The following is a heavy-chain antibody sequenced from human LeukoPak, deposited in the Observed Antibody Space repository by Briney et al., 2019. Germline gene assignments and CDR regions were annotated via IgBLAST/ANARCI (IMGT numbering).Heavy chain of an antibody. J-gene: IGHJ5*02. Sequence: PSEALSLTCTVSGGSISSSSYYWGWIRQPPGKGLEWIGRIYTSGSTNYNPSLKSRVTMSVDTSKNQFSLKLSSVTAADTAVYYCARDTHIAAAGTESFDPWGQGTLVTVSS. CDR1: GGSISSSSYY. D-gene: IGHD6-13*01. CDR2: IYTSGST. CDR3: ARDTHIAAAGTESFDP. V-gene: IGHV4-39*07.